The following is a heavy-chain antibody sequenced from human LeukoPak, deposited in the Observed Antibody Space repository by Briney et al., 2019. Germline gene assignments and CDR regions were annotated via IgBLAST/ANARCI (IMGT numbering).Heavy chain of an antibody. V-gene: IGHV4-34*01. D-gene: IGHD2-2*02. CDR1: GGSFSGYY. J-gene: IGHJ6*03. CDR2: INHSGST. CDR3: ARQAIVVVPAAILGDYYYYYKDV. Sequence: PSEALSLTCAVYGGSFSGYYWSWIRQPPGKGLEWIGEINHSGSTNYNPSLKSRVTISVDTSKNQFSLKLSSVTAADTAVYYCARQAIVVVPAAILGDYYYYYKDVWGKGTTVTVSS.